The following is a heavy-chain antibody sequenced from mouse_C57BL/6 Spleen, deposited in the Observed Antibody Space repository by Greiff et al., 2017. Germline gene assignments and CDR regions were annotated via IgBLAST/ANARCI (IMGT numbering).Heavy chain of an antibody. CDR1: GYTFTDYN. Sequence: GQLQQSGPELVKPGASVKISCKASGYTFTDYNMNWVKQSHGKSLEWIGDINPNNGGTSYNQKFKGKATLTVDKSSSTAYMELRSLTSEDSAVYYCARYYSNFDYWGQGTTLTVSS. V-gene: IGHV1-26*01. J-gene: IGHJ2*01. CDR2: INPNNGGT. D-gene: IGHD2-5*01. CDR3: ARYYSNFDY.